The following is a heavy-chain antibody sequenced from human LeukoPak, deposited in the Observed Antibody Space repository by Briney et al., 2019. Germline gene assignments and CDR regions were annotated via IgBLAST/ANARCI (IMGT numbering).Heavy chain of an antibody. CDR1: GFTFSNYA. D-gene: IGHD2-15*01. CDR3: AKAPLVSCTGARCYHFDS. J-gene: IGHJ4*02. V-gene: IGHV3-23*01. CDR2: ITYNARDT. Sequence: GGSLRLSCAASGFTFSNYAMNWVRQAPGKRLEWVASITYNARDTYFAASVKGRFTVSRDNSGDTLYLQMNSLRADDTAIYYCAKAPLVSCTGARCYHFDSWGQGTLVTVSS.